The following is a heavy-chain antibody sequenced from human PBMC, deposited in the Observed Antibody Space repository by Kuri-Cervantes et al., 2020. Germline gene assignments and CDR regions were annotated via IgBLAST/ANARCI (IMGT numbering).Heavy chain of an antibody. J-gene: IGHJ4*02. Sequence: SETLSLTCTVSGGSISSGGYYWSWIRQHPGKGLEWIGYIYYSGSTYYNPSLKNRVTISVDTSKDQFSLKLSSVTAADTAVYYCAKGRGYYGSGTMLQNWGQGTLVTVSS. CDR3: AKGRGYYGSGTMLQN. CDR2: IYYSGST. CDR1: GGSISSGGYY. V-gene: IGHV4-31*03. D-gene: IGHD3-10*01.